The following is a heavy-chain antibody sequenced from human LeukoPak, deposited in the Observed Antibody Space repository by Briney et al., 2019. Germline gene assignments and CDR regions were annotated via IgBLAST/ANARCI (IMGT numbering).Heavy chain of an antibody. CDR1: GYTFTSYA. Sequence: ASVKVSCKASGYTFTSYAMNWVRQAPGQGLEWMGWINTNTGNPTYAQGFTGRFVFSLDTSVSTAYLQISSLKAEDTAVYYCARASRASVDTAMVNYPYWGKGTLVTVSS. J-gene: IGHJ4*02. CDR2: INTNTGNP. V-gene: IGHV7-4-1*02. D-gene: IGHD5-18*01. CDR3: ARASRASVDTAMVNYPY.